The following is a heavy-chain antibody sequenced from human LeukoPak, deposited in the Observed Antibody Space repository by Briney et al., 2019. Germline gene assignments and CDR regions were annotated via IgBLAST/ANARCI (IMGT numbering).Heavy chain of an antibody. CDR1: GASISSSTYY. V-gene: IGHV4-39*01. CDR2: IYETGST. D-gene: IGHD2-15*01. Sequence: SSETLSLTCTVSGASISSSTYYWGWIRQPPGKGLEWIGWIYETGSTYYKSSLQSRFTISVDTSKNQCSLKLSSVTAADTDVYYCARHSGSGYYFYFYTMDVWGQGATVTVSS. CDR3: ARHSGSGYYFYFYTMDV. J-gene: IGHJ6*01.